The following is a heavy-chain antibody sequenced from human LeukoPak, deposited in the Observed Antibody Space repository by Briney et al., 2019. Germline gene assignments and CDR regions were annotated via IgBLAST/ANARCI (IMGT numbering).Heavy chain of an antibody. CDR2: ITRSSSSI. CDR3: VGELYFSDSSGL. D-gene: IGHD3-22*01. Sequence: GGSLRLSCAASGFSFSTYSMSWVRQAPGKGLEWVSAITRSSSSIYYADSVKGRFTISRDNAKKSVYLHMNSLRAEDTAVYYCVGELYFSDSSGLWGPGTMVTVSS. J-gene: IGHJ3*01. V-gene: IGHV3-21*03. CDR1: GFSFSTYS.